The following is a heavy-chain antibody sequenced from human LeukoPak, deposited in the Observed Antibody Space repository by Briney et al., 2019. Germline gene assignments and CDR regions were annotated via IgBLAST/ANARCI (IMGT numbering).Heavy chain of an antibody. Sequence: SETLSLTCTVSGGSISSYYWSWIRQPPGKGLEWIGYIYYSGSTNYNPSLKSRVTISVDRSKNQFSLKLSSVTAADTAVYYCATDRTYYYDSSGYPIWGQGTMVTVSS. CDR3: ATDRTYYYDSSGYPI. D-gene: IGHD3-22*01. CDR2: IYYSGST. J-gene: IGHJ3*02. V-gene: IGHV4-59*12. CDR1: GGSISSYY.